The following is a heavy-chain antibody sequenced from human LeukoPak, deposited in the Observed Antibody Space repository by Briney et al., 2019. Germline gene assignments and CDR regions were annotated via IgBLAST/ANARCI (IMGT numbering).Heavy chain of an antibody. Sequence: PGGSLRLSCAASGFTFSSHAMSWVRQAPGKGLEWVSAISADSYYTYYADSVQGRFTISRDNSKNTPYLQMNSLRAEDTALYYCANFVDTSMGGNDYWGQGTLVTVSS. CDR1: GFTFSSHA. V-gene: IGHV3-23*01. D-gene: IGHD5-18*01. J-gene: IGHJ4*02. CDR3: ANFVDTSMGGNDY. CDR2: ISADSYYT.